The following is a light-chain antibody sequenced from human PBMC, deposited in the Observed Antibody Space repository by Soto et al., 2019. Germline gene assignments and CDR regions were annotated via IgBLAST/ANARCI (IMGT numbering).Light chain of an antibody. Sequence: QSALTQPASVSGSPGQSITLSCTGTSSDVGAYNYVSWYQQHPGKAPKLMIYDVNNRPSGVSNRFSGSKSGNTASLTISGLQAEDEADYYCSSYTTSSLVVFGGGTKVTVL. CDR2: DVN. J-gene: IGLJ2*01. CDR3: SSYTTSSLVV. CDR1: SSDVGAYNY. V-gene: IGLV2-14*03.